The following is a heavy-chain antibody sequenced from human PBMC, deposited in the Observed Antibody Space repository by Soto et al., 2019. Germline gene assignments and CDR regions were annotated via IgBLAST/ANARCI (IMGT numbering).Heavy chain of an antibody. Sequence: PGGSLRLSCAASGFTFSNAWMSWVRQAPGKGLEWVGRVKSKTNGGTTDYAAPIKGRFTISRDDSKNTLYLQMSSLKTEDTAVYYCVTDGDWKDVVVSWGPGTLVTVSS. J-gene: IGHJ5*02. CDR3: VTDGDWKDVVVS. CDR1: GFTFSNAW. V-gene: IGHV3-15*01. CDR2: VKSKTNGGTT. D-gene: IGHD1-1*01.